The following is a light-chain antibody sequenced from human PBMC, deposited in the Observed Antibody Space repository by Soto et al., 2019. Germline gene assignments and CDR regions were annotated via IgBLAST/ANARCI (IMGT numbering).Light chain of an antibody. CDR2: KAS. Sequence: DIQMTQSPPTLSASAGDRVTITCRASESISSWLAWYQQKPGKAPKLLMYKASSLESGVPSRFSGSGSGTEFTLTIRSMQPDDFATYSCQQYNSYSWTFGQGTKVDIK. J-gene: IGKJ1*01. CDR1: ESISSW. V-gene: IGKV1-5*03. CDR3: QQYNSYSWT.